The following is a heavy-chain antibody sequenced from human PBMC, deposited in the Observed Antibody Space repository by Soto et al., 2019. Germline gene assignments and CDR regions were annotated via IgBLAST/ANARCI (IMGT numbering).Heavy chain of an antibody. CDR1: GFTFSSYG. CDR3: AKAAGRFDAYYYDGMDV. D-gene: IGHD3-9*01. CDR2: ISYDGSNK. Sequence: GGSLRLSCAASGFTFSSYGMHWVRQAPGKGLEWVAVISYDGSNKYYADSVKGRFTISRDNSKNTLYLQMNSLRAEDTAVYYCAKAAGRFDAYYYDGMDVWGQGTTVTVSS. V-gene: IGHV3-30*18. J-gene: IGHJ6*02.